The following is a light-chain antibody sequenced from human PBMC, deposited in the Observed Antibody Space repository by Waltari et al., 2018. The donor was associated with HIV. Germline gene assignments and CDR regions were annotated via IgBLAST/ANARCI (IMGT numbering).Light chain of an antibody. CDR2: LNSDGRH. CDR1: SGHINYV. Sequence: QVVLTQPPSASASLGASVTLTCTLSSGHINYVIAWHKQQPKKGPRFLMKLNSDGRHSKGDGSPDRFSGSSSGAERYLTISSLQSEDEGDYFCQTWGTGIQVFGGGTRLTVL. J-gene: IGLJ2*01. V-gene: IGLV4-69*01. CDR3: QTWGTGIQV.